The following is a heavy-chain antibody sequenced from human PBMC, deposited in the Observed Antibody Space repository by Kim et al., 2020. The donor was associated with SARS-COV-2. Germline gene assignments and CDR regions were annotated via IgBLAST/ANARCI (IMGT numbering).Heavy chain of an antibody. CDR2: INSDGSST. CDR1: GFTFSSYW. V-gene: IGHV3-74*01. J-gene: IGHJ4*02. CDR3: ARDGYIVGAHYYFDY. D-gene: IGHD1-26*01. Sequence: GGSLRLSCAASGFTFSSYWMHWVRQAPGNGLVWVSRINSDGSSTSYADSVKGRFTISRDNSKNTLYLQMNSLRAEDTAVYYCARDGYIVGAHYYFDYWGQGTLVTVSS.